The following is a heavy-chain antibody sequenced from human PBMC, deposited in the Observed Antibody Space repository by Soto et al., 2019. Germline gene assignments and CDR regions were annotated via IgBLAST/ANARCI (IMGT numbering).Heavy chain of an antibody. Sequence: QVQLVQSGAEVKKPGSSVKVSCKASGGTFSSYAISWVRQAPGQGLEWVGGIIPIFGTANYAQKFQGRVTITADESTSTAYMELSSLRSEDTAVYYCAREGGRGSYSSGNFDYWGQGTLVTVSS. J-gene: IGHJ4*02. V-gene: IGHV1-69*01. CDR1: GGTFSSYA. D-gene: IGHD1-26*01. CDR2: IIPIFGTA. CDR3: AREGGRGSYSSGNFDY.